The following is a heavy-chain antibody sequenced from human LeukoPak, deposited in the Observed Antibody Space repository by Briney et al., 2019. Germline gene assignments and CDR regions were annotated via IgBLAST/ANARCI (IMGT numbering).Heavy chain of an antibody. CDR3: ARDKSFSSSSPPGY. J-gene: IGHJ4*02. CDR1: GYTFTSYG. V-gene: IGHV1-18*01. D-gene: IGHD6-13*01. Sequence: WASVKVSCKASGYTFTSYGISWVRQAPGQGLEWMGWISAYNGNTNYAQKLQGRVTMTTDTSTSTAYMELRSLRSDDTAVYYCARDKSFSSSSPPGYWGQGTLVTVSS. CDR2: ISAYNGNT.